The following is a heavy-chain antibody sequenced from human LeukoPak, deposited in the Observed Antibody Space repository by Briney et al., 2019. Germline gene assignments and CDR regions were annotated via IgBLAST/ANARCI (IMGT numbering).Heavy chain of an antibody. CDR3: ARATLDN. V-gene: IGHV3-53*01. Sequence: GGSLRLSCAASGFTVGSTYISWVRQAPGKGLEWVSVIYSGGSTKYADSVKARFTISRDNSKNTVYPQMNNLRAEDTAVYYCARATLDNWGQGTLVTVSS. CDR2: IYSGGST. J-gene: IGHJ4*02. CDR1: GFTVGSTY.